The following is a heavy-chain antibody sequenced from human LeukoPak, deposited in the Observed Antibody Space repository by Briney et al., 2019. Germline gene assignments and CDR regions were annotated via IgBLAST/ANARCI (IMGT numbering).Heavy chain of an antibody. CDR3: ARQRGSGWYHPHLF. CDR2: MYYSGTT. D-gene: IGHD6-19*01. Sequence: SVTLSLTCSASGGSINTRSYFWGWIRQSPGKGLEWIASMYYSGTTYYNPSLKSRVTISVDTYKSQLSLKLSSVTAADTAVYYCARQRGSGWYHPHLFWGQGILVTVSS. V-gene: IGHV4-39*01. CDR1: GGSINTRSYF. J-gene: IGHJ4*02.